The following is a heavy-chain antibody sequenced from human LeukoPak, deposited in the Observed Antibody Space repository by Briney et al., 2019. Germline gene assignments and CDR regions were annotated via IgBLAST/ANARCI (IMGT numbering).Heavy chain of an antibody. CDR3: ARLVVPAAMSPKGLYYFDY. Sequence: SETLSLTCTVSGGSISSSSYYWGWIRQPPGKGLEWIGSIYYSGSTYYNPSLKSRVTISVDTSKNQFSLKLSSVTAADTAVYYCARLVVPAAMSPKGLYYFDYWGQGTMVTVSS. CDR2: IYYSGST. CDR1: GGSISSSSYY. J-gene: IGHJ4*02. D-gene: IGHD2-2*01. V-gene: IGHV4-39*01.